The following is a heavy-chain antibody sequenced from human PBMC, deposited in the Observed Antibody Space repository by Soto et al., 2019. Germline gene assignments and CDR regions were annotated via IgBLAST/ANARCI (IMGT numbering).Heavy chain of an antibody. CDR3: AREEPITIFGVVILSGMDV. D-gene: IGHD3-3*01. J-gene: IGHJ6*02. CDR2: INSDGSST. CDR1: GFTFSSYW. V-gene: IGHV3-74*01. Sequence: GGSLRLSCAASGFTFSSYWMHWVRQAPGKGLVWVSRINSDGSSTSYADSVKGRFTISRDNTKNTLYLQMNSLRAEDTAVYYCAREEPITIFGVVILSGMDVWGQGTTVTVSS.